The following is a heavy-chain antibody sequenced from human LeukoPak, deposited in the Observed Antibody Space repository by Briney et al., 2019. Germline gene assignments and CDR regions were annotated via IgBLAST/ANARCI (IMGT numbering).Heavy chain of an antibody. CDR1: GGSISSGGYS. Sequence: PSQTLSLTCAVSGGSISSGGYSWSWIRQPPGKGLEWIGEINHSGSTNYNPSLKSRVTISVDTSKNQFSLKLSSVTAADTAVYYCARGGAGFGDSSGYPIHAPYYYYYGMDVWGQGTTVTVSS. CDR3: ARGGAGFGDSSGYPIHAPYYYYYGMDV. CDR2: INHSGST. D-gene: IGHD3-22*01. V-gene: IGHV4-30-2*01. J-gene: IGHJ6*02.